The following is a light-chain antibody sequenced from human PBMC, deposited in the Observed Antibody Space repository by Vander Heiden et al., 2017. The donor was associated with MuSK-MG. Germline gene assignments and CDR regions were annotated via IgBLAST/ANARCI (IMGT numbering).Light chain of an antibody. CDR3: LSYDIGPEIWV. V-gene: IGLV1-40*01. CDR2: TNN. Sequence: QSVLTQPPSVSGAPGQSVTISCTGGRSNIGSIAPVHWYLHVPGTAPKLLISTNNRRPSGVPDRFSASKSGNSASLAITGLQPEDDGDYYCLSYDIGPEIWVFGGGTKVTVL. J-gene: IGLJ3*02. CDR1: RSNIGSIAP.